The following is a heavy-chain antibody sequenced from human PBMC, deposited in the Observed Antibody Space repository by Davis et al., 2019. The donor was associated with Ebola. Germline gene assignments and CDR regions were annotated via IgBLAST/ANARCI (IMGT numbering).Heavy chain of an antibody. D-gene: IGHD6-13*01. CDR2: ISGSGGST. CDR3: AKVRFYSTWRGGFDS. CDR1: GFIFNTYA. V-gene: IGHV3-23*01. J-gene: IGHJ4*02. Sequence: GGSLRLSCAPSGFIFNTYAMTWVRQAPGQGLEWVSAISGSGGSTYYADSVKGRFTVSRDSSKNTLYLQMNSLRAEDTATYYCAKVRFYSTWRGGFDSWGQGTLVTVSS.